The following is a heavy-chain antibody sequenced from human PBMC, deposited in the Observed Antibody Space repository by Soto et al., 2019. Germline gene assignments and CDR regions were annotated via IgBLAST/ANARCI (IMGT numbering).Heavy chain of an antibody. CDR1: GFNFANFA. D-gene: IGHD3-10*01. Sequence: QVQLEQSGAEVRKPGASVKLSCKGSGFNFANFAIHWVRQAPGQRLEWMGRINPGDGDTQYSQKFQDRVTITSDTPGITFYMELSSLRAEDTAVYYCASTILVWFGEDVFDLWGQGTTVTVSS. CDR3: ASTILVWFGEDVFDL. CDR2: INPGDGDT. V-gene: IGHV1-3*01. J-gene: IGHJ3*01.